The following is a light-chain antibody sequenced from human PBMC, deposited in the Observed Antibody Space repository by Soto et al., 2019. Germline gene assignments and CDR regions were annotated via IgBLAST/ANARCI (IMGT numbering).Light chain of an antibody. J-gene: IGKJ4*01. CDR2: AAS. V-gene: IGKV1-39*01. CDR1: QRISSY. CDR3: QQSYSTLLT. Sequence: QVTSSESNLSAXVGDXGTIXXRASQRISSYLNWYQQKPGKAPKLLIYAASILKSGVPSRFSGSGSGTDFTLTITSRQPEDFATYYCQQSYSTLLTFGGGTKLDIK.